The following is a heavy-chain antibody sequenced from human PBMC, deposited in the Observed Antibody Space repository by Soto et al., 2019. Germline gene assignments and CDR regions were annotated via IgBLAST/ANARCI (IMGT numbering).Heavy chain of an antibody. Sequence: QVQLVQSGAEVKKPGASVKVSCKASGYTFTSYGISWVRQAPGQGLEWMGWISAYNGNTNYAQKLQGRVTMTTDTATSTAYMELRSLRSDDTAVYYCARVRAPPVGYCSGGSCHFDYWGQGTLVTVSS. J-gene: IGHJ4*02. V-gene: IGHV1-18*01. CDR1: GYTFTSYG. CDR3: ARVRAPPVGYCSGGSCHFDY. CDR2: ISAYNGNT. D-gene: IGHD2-15*01.